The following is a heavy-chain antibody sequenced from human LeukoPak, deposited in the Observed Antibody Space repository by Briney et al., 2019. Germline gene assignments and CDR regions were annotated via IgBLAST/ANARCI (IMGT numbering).Heavy chain of an antibody. J-gene: IGHJ6*02. Sequence: GGSLRLSCAASGFTFSSYAMHWVRQAPGQGLEWVAVISYDGSNKYYADSVKGRFTISRDNSKNTLYLQMNSLRAEDTAVYYCARPYPYYYYGMDVWGQGTTVTVSS. V-gene: IGHV3-30-3*01. CDR3: ARPYPYYYYGMDV. CDR2: ISYDGSNK. CDR1: GFTFSSYA.